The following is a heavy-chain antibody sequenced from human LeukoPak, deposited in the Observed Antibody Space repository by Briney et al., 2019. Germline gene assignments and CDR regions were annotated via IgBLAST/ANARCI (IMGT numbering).Heavy chain of an antibody. J-gene: IGHJ4*02. D-gene: IGHD6-6*01. Sequence: SETLSLTCTVSGGSISSYYWSWIRQPPGQGLEWIGYIYYSGSTNYNPSLQSRVTISVDTSKTQFSLKLSSVTAADTAVYYCASMAARAFDYWGQGTLVTVSS. CDR3: ASMAARAFDY. CDR1: GGSISSYY. CDR2: IYYSGST. V-gene: IGHV4-59*08.